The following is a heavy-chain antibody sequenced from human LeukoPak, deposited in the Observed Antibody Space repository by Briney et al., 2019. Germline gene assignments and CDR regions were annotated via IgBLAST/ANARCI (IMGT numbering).Heavy chain of an antibody. J-gene: IGHJ6*03. V-gene: IGHV1-8*03. CDR1: GYTFTSYD. D-gene: IGHD6-6*01. CDR3: AREYSSSSPLYYYYMDV. CDR2: MNPNSGNT. Sequence: ASVKVSCKASGYTFTSYDINWVRQATGQGLEWMGWMNPNSGNTGYAQKFQGRVTITRNTSISTAYMELSSLRSEDTAVYYCAREYSSSSPLYYYYMDVWGKGTTVTVSS.